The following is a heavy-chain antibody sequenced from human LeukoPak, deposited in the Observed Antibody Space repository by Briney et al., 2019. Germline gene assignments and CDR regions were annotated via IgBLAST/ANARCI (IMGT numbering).Heavy chain of an antibody. V-gene: IGHV1-24*01. CDR2: FDPEDGET. J-gene: IGHJ6*02. CDR3: ATGPPFLSGENNNYYYGMDV. CDR1: GYTLTELS. Sequence: VASVKVSCKVSGYTLTELSMHWVRQAPGKGLEWMGGFDPEDGETIYAQKFQGRVTMTEDTSTDTAYMELSSLRSEDTAVYYCATGPPFLSGENNNYYYGMDVWGQGTTVTVSS. D-gene: IGHD1/OR15-1a*01.